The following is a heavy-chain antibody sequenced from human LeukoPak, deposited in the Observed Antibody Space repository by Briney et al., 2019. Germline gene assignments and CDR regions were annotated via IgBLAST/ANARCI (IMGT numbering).Heavy chain of an antibody. D-gene: IGHD6-6*01. Sequence: ASVKVSCKTSGYTFTSNDINWVRQAAGQGLEWMGWMNPVSGNTGYAQKFQGRVTMTRDTSISTAYMEVSSLTSDDTAVYYCARLGRSGVYPFYDLWGQGTLVTVSS. J-gene: IGHJ5*02. CDR2: MNPVSGNT. V-gene: IGHV1-8*01. CDR3: ARLGRSGVYPFYDL. CDR1: GYTFTSND.